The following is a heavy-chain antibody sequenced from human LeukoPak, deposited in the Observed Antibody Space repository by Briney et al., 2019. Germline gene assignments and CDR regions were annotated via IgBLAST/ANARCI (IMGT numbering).Heavy chain of an antibody. Sequence: GASVKVSCKASDYTFTSYAITWVRQAPGQGLEWMGWISAYNGNTNFARKFQGRITMTTDISMSTAYMELRGLESDDTAVYFCAKSRYYFDYWGQGTLVTVSS. CDR3: AKSRYYFDY. CDR2: ISAYNGNT. CDR1: DYTFTSYA. V-gene: IGHV1-18*01. J-gene: IGHJ4*02.